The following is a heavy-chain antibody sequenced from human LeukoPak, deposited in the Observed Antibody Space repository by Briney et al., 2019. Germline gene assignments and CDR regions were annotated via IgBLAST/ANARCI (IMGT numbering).Heavy chain of an antibody. D-gene: IGHD3-10*01. CDR2: IYYSGST. V-gene: IGHV4-39*07. Sequence: SETLSLTCTVSGGSISISNYYWGWIRQPPGKGLEWIGSIYYSGSTYYNPSLKSRVTISVDTSKNQFSLKLSSVTAADTAVYYCAREQGSYGSGIYFDYWGQGTLVTVSS. CDR1: GGSISISNYY. CDR3: AREQGSYGSGIYFDY. J-gene: IGHJ4*02.